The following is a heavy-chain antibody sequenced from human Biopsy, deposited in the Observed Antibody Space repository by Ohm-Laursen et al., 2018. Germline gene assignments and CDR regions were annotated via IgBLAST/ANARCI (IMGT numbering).Heavy chain of an antibody. V-gene: IGHV1-46*01. D-gene: IGHD6-19*01. J-gene: IGHJ4*02. CDR3: ARNTGWYGDLYYFDY. CDR2: INPSGSTT. Sequence: SVKVSCTASGYSFTSYYMYWVRQAPGQGLEWMGMINPSGSTTSYPQIFQGRVTMTRDTSKSTVYMELSSLRSADTAVYFCARNTGWYGDLYYFDYWGQGTLVTVSS. CDR1: GYSFTSYY.